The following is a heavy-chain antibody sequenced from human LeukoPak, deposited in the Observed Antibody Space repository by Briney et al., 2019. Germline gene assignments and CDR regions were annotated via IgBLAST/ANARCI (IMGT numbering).Heavy chain of an antibody. CDR1: GGSISSSSYY. V-gene: IGHV4-39*07. CDR3: ARGPSYGY. D-gene: IGHD4-17*01. Sequence: SETLSLTCTVSGGSISSSSYYWGWIRQPPGKGLEWIGEINHSGSTNYNPSLKSRVTISVDTSKNQFSLKLSSVTAADTAVYYCARGPSYGYWGQGTLVTVSS. J-gene: IGHJ4*02. CDR2: INHSGST.